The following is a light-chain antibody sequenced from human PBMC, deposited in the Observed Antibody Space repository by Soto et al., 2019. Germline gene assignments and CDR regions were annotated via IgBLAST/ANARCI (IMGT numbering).Light chain of an antibody. Sequence: QSVLTQPPSVSEAPRQRVTISCSGSTSNVGNNAVSWYKQLPGEAPKLLIYFDDLLPSGVSARFSASKSGTSASLVISGLQSEDEAAYYCAAWDDSLEGVVFGGGTKVTVL. CDR2: FDD. J-gene: IGLJ2*01. CDR1: TSNVGNNA. V-gene: IGLV1-36*01. CDR3: AAWDDSLEGVV.